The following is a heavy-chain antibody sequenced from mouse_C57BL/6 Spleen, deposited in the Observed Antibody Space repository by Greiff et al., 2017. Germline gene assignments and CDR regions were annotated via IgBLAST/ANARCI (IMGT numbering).Heavy chain of an antibody. D-gene: IGHD1-1*01. Sequence: QVQLQQSGAELVMPGASVKLSCKASGYTFTSYWMHWVKQRPGQGLEWIGEIDPSDSYTNYNQKFKGKSTLAVDKSSSTAYMQLSSLTSEDSAVYYCARATTVVPRGYFDDWGQGTTLTVSS. CDR3: ARATTVVPRGYFDD. J-gene: IGHJ2*01. CDR1: GYTFTSYW. V-gene: IGHV1-69*01. CDR2: IDPSDSYT.